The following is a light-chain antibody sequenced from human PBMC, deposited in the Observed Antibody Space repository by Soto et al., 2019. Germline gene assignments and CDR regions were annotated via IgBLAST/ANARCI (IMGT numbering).Light chain of an antibody. CDR2: EVS. V-gene: IGLV2-14*01. Sequence: QSVLTQPASVPGSPGQSITISCTGTSSDVGGYYFVSWYQQYPGKAPKLMIYEVSNRPSGVSNRFSGSKSGNTASLTISGLQAEDEADYYCSSYTSSSTYVFGTGTKVTVL. CDR1: SSDVGGYYF. CDR3: SSYTSSSTYV. J-gene: IGLJ1*01.